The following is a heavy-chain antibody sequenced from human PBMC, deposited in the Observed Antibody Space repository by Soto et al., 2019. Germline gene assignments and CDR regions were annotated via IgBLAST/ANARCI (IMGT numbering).Heavy chain of an antibody. J-gene: IGHJ6*03. CDR3: ARGRGYYGSGYNFYYYYMDV. CDR1: GGSFSGYY. D-gene: IGHD3-10*01. V-gene: IGHV4-34*01. CDR2: INHSGST. Sequence: SETLSLTCAVYGGSFSGYYWSWIRQPPGKGLEWIGEINHSGSTNYNPSLKSRVTISVDTSKNQFSLKLSSVTAADTAVYYCARGRGYYGSGYNFYYYYMDVWGKGTTVTVSS.